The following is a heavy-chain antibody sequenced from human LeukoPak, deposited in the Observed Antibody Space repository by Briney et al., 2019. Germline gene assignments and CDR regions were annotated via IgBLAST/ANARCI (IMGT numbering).Heavy chain of an antibody. J-gene: IGHJ4*02. CDR3: AREHYYDSSGYYYAYFDY. CDR1: GGSISSYY. Sequence: SETLSLTCTVSGGSISSYYWSWIRQPAGKGLEWIGRIYTSGSTNYNPSLKSRVTMSVDTSKNQFSLKLSSVTAADTAAYYCAREHYYDSSGYYYAYFDYWGQGTLVSVSS. V-gene: IGHV4-4*07. CDR2: IYTSGST. D-gene: IGHD3-22*01.